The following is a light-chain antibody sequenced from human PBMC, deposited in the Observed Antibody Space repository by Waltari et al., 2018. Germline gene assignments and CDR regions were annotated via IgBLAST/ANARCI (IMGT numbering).Light chain of an antibody. CDR3: QQSNSVPIT. V-gene: IGKV1-12*01. CDR1: QDIRNR. CDR2: GTS. Sequence: DIQMTHSPSPLSASVGDRVTITCRARQDIRNRLAWYQQKPGKDPNLLIYGTSSLQTGVPSRFRGSGSGTDFTLTISSLQPEDFGTYYCQQSNSVPITFGPGTKVEIK. J-gene: IGKJ3*01.